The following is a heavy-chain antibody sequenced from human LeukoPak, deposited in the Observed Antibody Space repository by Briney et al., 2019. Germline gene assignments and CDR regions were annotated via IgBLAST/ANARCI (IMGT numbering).Heavy chain of an antibody. CDR1: GGSISSSSYY. CDR3: ARDSCSSTSCRKKFDD. CDR2: IYYSGST. D-gene: IGHD2-2*01. J-gene: IGHJ4*02. V-gene: IGHV4-39*07. Sequence: SETLSLTCTVSGGSISSSSYYWGWIRQPPGKGLEWIGSIYYSGSTYYNPSLKSRVTISVDTSKNQFSLKLSSVTAADTAVYYCARDSCSSTSCRKKFDDWGQGTLVTVSS.